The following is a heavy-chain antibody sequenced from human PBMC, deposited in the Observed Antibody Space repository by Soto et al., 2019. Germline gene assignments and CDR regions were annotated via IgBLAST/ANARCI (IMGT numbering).Heavy chain of an antibody. D-gene: IGHD1-26*01. CDR3: ARGDLAGATSFDY. J-gene: IGHJ4*02. Sequence: QVRLQESGPELVRPSQTMSLTCTVSGGSISSGSYFWTWIRQHPGKGLEWIGYIYYSGSTYYNPSLKSRVTISVDTSKNQFSLKLSSVTAADTAVYYCARGDLAGATSFDYWGQGTLVTVSS. CDR1: GGSISSGSYF. CDR2: IYYSGST. V-gene: IGHV4-31*03.